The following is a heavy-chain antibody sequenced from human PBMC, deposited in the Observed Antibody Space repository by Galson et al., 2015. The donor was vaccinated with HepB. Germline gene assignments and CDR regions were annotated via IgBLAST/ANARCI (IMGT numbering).Heavy chain of an antibody. Sequence: SVKVSCKASGGTFSSYPISWVRQAPGQGLEWMGGVTPIFDTTSYAQRFQGRVTIIADESTSTAYMELSGLRSEDTAVYYCARGSSGHLYFDYWGQGTLVTVSS. CDR1: GGTFSSYP. J-gene: IGHJ4*02. CDR2: VTPIFDTT. V-gene: IGHV1-69*13. D-gene: IGHD3-22*01. CDR3: ARGSSGHLYFDY.